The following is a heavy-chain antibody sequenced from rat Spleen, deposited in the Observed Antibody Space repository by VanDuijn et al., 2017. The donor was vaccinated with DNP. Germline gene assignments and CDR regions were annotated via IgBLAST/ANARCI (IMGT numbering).Heavy chain of an antibody. CDR3: ATHNYYFDY. CDR1: GFTFSNYD. Sequence: EVQLVESGGGLVQPGRSMKLSCTISGFTFSNYDMAWVRQAPKKGLECVATITSDGSNIYYRDSVKGRFTISRDNAKSTLYLQMDSLRSEDTATYYCATHNYYFDYWGQGVMVTVSS. D-gene: IGHD1-11*01. CDR2: ITSDGSNI. J-gene: IGHJ2*01. V-gene: IGHV5-25*01.